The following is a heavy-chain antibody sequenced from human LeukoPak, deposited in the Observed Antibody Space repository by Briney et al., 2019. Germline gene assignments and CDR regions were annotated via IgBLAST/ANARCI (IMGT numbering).Heavy chain of an antibody. Sequence: SGPALVNPPQPLTLTCTFSGFSLSTSGMCVSWIRQPPGKALEWLARIDWDDDKYYSTSLKTRLTISKDTSKNQVVLTMTNMDPVDTATYYCARCRDGSPPDFDYWGQGTLVTVSS. CDR2: IDWDDDK. CDR1: GFSLSTSGMC. CDR3: ARCRDGSPPDFDY. D-gene: IGHD5-24*01. J-gene: IGHJ4*02. V-gene: IGHV2-70*11.